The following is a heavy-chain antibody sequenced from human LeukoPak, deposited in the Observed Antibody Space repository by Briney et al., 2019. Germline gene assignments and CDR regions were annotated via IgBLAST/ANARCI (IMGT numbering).Heavy chain of an antibody. CDR1: GGSISSYY. J-gene: IGHJ6*03. D-gene: IGHD3-10*01. CDR3: ARVVSGFGELLRTIYYYYYYMDV. CDR2: IYCSGST. Sequence: SETLSLTCTVSGGSISSYYWSWIRQPPGKGLEWSGYIYCSGSTNSNPSLKSRVTRSVDTSKNQFSLKLSSVTAADTAVYYCARVVSGFGELLRTIYYYYYYMDVWGKGTTVTVSS. V-gene: IGHV4-59*01.